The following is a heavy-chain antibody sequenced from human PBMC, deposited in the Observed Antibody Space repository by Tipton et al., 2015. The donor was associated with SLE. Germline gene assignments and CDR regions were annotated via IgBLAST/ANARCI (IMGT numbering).Heavy chain of an antibody. D-gene: IGHD6-19*01. CDR1: GFTLSSYA. CDR3: VRAEGQYNGAWAPGY. V-gene: IGHV3-23*01. Sequence: GSLRLSCAASGFTLSSYAMSWVRQAPGKGLEWVSAMSGSGDTTYYADSVKGRVTISRDNAKNSLFLQMNSLRAEDTAVYYCVRAEGQYNGAWAPGYWGQGTLVTVSS. CDR2: MSGSGDTT. J-gene: IGHJ4*02.